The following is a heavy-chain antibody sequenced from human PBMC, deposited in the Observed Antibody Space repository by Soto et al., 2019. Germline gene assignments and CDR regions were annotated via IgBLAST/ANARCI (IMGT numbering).Heavy chain of an antibody. CDR2: IYYSGST. CDR1: GGCVSSYY. CDR3: ARGTYSSSWFDY. J-gene: IGHJ4*02. V-gene: IGHV4-59*02. Sequence: PSCCMSLTSTVCGGCVSSYYWSWIRQPPGKGLEWIGYIYYSGSTNYNPSLKSRVTISVDTSKNQFSLKLSSVTAADTAVYYCARGTYSSSWFDYWGQGTLVTVSS. D-gene: IGHD6-13*01.